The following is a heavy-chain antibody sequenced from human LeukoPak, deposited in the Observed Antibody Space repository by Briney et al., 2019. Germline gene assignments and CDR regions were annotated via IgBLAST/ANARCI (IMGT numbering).Heavy chain of an antibody. CDR3: ARGGSWELPLRH. Sequence: GGALRLSCAASGFTVNSNYLSLVRQAPGEGLELGSVISSGSSTYYADSLKCRFTISRDNSKNTLYLQMNSLRAEDTAVYYCARGGSWELPLRHWGQGTLVTASS. J-gene: IGHJ4*02. CDR1: GFTVNSNY. D-gene: IGHD1-26*01. V-gene: IGHV3-53*01. CDR2: ISSGSST.